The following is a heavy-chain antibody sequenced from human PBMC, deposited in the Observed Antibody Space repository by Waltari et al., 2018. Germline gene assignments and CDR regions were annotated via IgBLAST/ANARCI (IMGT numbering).Heavy chain of an antibody. D-gene: IGHD6-13*01. Sequence: QVQLVQSGAEVTKPGASVKVSCKASGYTFTGSYLPWVGRAPGQGLEWMGWINPNSGGTNFAQKFQGRVTMTRDTSISTAYLELSRLRSDDTAVYYCARAEQQLGLSNDYWGQGTLVTVSS. CDR3: ARAEQQLGLSNDY. V-gene: IGHV1-2*02. J-gene: IGHJ4*02. CDR2: INPNSGGT. CDR1: GYTFTGSY.